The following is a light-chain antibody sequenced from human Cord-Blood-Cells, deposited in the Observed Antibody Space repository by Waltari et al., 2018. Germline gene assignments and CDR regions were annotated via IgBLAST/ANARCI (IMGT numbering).Light chain of an antibody. Sequence: IVMTQSPATLSVSPGQRATLSCRASQSVSSNLAWYQQKPGQATRLLIYGAPTRATGIPARFSGSGSGTEFTLTISSLQSEDFAVYYCQQYNNWPPYTFGQGTKLEIK. CDR1: QSVSSN. V-gene: IGKV3-15*01. CDR2: GAP. CDR3: QQYNNWPPYT. J-gene: IGKJ2*01.